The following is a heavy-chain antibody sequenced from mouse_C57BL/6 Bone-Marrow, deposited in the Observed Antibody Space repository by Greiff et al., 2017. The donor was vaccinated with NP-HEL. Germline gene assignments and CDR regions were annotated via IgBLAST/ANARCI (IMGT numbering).Heavy chain of an antibody. D-gene: IGHD1-1*01. J-gene: IGHJ1*03. CDR3: AREDYYGSYWYFDV. CDR2: INPNNGGT. CDR1: GYTFTDYY. V-gene: IGHV1-26*01. Sequence: VQLQQSGPELVKPGASVKISCKASGYTFTDYYMNWVKQSHGKSLEWIGDINPNNGGTSYNQKFKGKATLTVDKSSSTAYMELRSLTSEDSAVYYCAREDYYGSYWYFDVWGTGTTVTVSS.